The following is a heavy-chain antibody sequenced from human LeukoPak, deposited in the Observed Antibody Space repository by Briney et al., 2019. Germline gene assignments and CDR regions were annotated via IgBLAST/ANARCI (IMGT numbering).Heavy chain of an antibody. D-gene: IGHD1-26*01. CDR2: ISYDGSNK. Sequence: GGSLRLSCADSGFTFSSYSMNWVRQAPGKGLEWVAVISYDGSNKYYADSVKGRFTISRDNSKNTLYLQMNSLRAEDTAVYYCAKSGIVGATAFDYWGQGTLVTVSS. V-gene: IGHV3-30*18. CDR3: AKSGIVGATAFDY. J-gene: IGHJ4*02. CDR1: GFTFSSYS.